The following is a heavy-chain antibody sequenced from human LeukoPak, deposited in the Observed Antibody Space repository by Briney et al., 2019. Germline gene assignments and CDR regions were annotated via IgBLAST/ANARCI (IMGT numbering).Heavy chain of an antibody. CDR3: TRGQSPRHDAFDI. J-gene: IGHJ3*02. Sequence: GGSLRLSCAASGFTFDDYGMSWVRQAPGKGLEWVSGINWNGGSTGYADSVKGRFTISRDNAKNTVYLQMNGLRAEDTAVYYCTRGQSPRHDAFDIWGQGTMVTVSS. CDR2: INWNGGST. V-gene: IGHV3-20*04. CDR1: GFTFDDYG.